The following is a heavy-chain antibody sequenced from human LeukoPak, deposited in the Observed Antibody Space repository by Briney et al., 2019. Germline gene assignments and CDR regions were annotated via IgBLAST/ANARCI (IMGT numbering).Heavy chain of an antibody. V-gene: IGHV4-34*09. J-gene: IGHJ4*02. D-gene: IGHD6-13*01. CDR3: AREISGTSWYLDY. CDR1: GVSFSDYY. Sequence: PSQTLSLTCAVYGVSFSDYYWSWIRQSPGKGLEWIGEINHSGNTNYNPSLKSRVTMSVDTSKNQFSLQLNSVTAADAALYYCAREISGTSWYLDYWGQGTLVTVSS. CDR2: INHSGNT.